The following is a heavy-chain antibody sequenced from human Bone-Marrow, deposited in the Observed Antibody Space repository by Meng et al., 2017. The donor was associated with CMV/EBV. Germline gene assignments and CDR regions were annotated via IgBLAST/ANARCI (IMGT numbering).Heavy chain of an antibody. D-gene: IGHD2-2*02. Sequence: GSLRLSCTVSGGSISSYYWSWIRQPPGKGLEWIGYIYYSGSTNYNPSLKSRVTISVDTSKNQFSLKLSSVTAADTAVYYCARGGGIVVVPAAIREKEFDPWGQGTLVTSPQ. V-gene: IGHV4-59*01. J-gene: IGHJ5*02. CDR1: GGSISSYY. CDR2: IYYSGST. CDR3: ARGGGIVVVPAAIREKEFDP.